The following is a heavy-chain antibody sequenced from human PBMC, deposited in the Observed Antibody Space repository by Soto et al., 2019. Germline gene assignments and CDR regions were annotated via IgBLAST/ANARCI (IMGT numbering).Heavy chain of an antibody. D-gene: IGHD2-2*01. J-gene: IGHJ5*02. CDR1: GYTFTGYY. V-gene: IGHV1-2*04. CDR3: ARDPGYCSSTSCYGNWFDP. Sequence: ASVKVSCKASGYTFTGYYMHWVRQAPGQGLEWMGLINPNSGGTNYAQKFQGWVTMTRDTSISTAYMELSRLRSDDTAVYYCARDPGYCSSTSCYGNWFDPWGQGTLVTVSS. CDR2: INPNSGGT.